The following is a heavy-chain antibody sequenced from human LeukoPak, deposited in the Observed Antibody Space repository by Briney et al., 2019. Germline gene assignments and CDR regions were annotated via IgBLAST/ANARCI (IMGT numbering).Heavy chain of an antibody. J-gene: IGHJ3*02. CDR2: INPNSGAT. Sequence: ASVKVSCKPSANTFTGYYMHWVRQAPGQGLEWMGWINPNSGATNYAQKFQGRVTMTRDTSMTKAYMELSSLRYDDTAVYFCVKYGSVVAHDGIDMCGQGTKVTVSS. CDR3: VKYGSVVAHDGIDM. D-gene: IGHD2-15*01. V-gene: IGHV1-2*02. CDR1: ANTFTGYY.